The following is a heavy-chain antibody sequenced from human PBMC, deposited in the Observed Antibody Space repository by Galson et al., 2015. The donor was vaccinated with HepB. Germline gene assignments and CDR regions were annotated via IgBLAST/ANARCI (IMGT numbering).Heavy chain of an antibody. Sequence: SLRLSCAASGFTSSSFDMSWGRQAQGKGLEWVASIRGGGGSTLYADPVKGRFTISRDNSKNTLYLQLNSLRFGDAAVYYCAKAGVAAAGASSFYMDVWGKGTTLTVSS. J-gene: IGHJ6*03. CDR3: AKAGVAAAGASSFYMDV. CDR2: IRGGGGST. V-gene: IGHV3-23*01. D-gene: IGHD6-13*01. CDR1: GFTSSSFD.